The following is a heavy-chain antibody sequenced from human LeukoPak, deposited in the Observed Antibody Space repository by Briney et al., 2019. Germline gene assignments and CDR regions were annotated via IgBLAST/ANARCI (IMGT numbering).Heavy chain of an antibody. CDR2: INHNGNVN. D-gene: IGHD3-16*01. Sequence: GVSLRLSCAASGFTFSSYWMNWARQAPGKGLEWVASINHNGNVNYYVDSVKGRFTISRDNAKNSLYLQMSNLRAGDTAVYFCARGGGLDVWGQGATVTVSS. CDR3: ARGGGLDV. CDR1: GFTFSSYW. J-gene: IGHJ6*02. V-gene: IGHV3-7*03.